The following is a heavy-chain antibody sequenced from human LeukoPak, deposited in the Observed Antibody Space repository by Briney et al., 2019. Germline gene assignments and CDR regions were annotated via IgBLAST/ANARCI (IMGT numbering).Heavy chain of an antibody. CDR3: AKDRDVWGSLLHH. CDR2: IYSDNT. CDR1: GFTVSSNS. D-gene: IGHD3-16*01. Sequence: GGSLRLSCTVSGFTVSSNSMSWVRQAPGKGLEWVSFIYSDNTHYSDSVKGRFTISRDNSKNTLFLQMNSLRDEDTAVYYCAKDRDVWGSLLHHWGQGTLVTVSS. V-gene: IGHV3-53*01. J-gene: IGHJ5*02.